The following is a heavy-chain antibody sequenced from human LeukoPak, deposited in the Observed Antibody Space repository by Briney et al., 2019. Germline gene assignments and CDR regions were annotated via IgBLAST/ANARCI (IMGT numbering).Heavy chain of an antibody. CDR1: GGSISSGDYY. CDR2: IYYSGST. D-gene: IGHD3-3*01. V-gene: IGHV4-30-4*08. CDR3: ARESSAYYDFWSGYAPDAFDI. J-gene: IGHJ3*02. Sequence: SETLSLTCTVSGGSISSGDYYWSWIRQPPGKGLEWIGYIYYSGSTYYNPSLKSRVTISVDTSKNQFSLKLSSVTAADTAVYYCARESSAYYDFWSGYAPDAFDIWGQGTMVTVSS.